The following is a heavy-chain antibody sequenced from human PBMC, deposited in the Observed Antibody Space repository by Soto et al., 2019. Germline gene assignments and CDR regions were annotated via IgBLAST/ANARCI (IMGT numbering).Heavy chain of an antibody. CDR3: ARKPEKEWELRFDY. CDR1: GGSISSSSYY. CDR2: IYYSGST. Sequence: QLQLQESGPGLVKPSETLSLTCTVSGGSISSSSYYWGWIRQPPGKGLEWIGSIYYSGSTYYNPSLKSRVTISVDTSKNQFSLKLSSVTAADTAVYYCARKPEKEWELRFDYWGQGTLVTVSS. J-gene: IGHJ4*02. V-gene: IGHV4-39*01. D-gene: IGHD1-26*01.